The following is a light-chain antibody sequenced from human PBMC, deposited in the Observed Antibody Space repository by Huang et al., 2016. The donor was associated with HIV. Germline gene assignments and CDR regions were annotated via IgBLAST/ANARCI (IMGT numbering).Light chain of an antibody. Sequence: IVMPHSPGTLSLSPGESATLSCRTSQSGSINLAWYQHKPGQAPRGRIYGASTRATGVPARLSGSGSGKEFTLTISSLQSDDFVVYYCQQYQDWPRTFGQGTKVEIK. CDR1: QSGSIN. V-gene: IGKV3-15*01. J-gene: IGKJ1*01. CDR3: QQYQDWPRT. CDR2: GAS.